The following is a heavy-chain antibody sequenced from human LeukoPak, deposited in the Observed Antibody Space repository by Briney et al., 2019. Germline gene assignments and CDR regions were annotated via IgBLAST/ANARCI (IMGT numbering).Heavy chain of an antibody. Sequence: GGSLRLSCATSGFTFSSSWMSWVRQAPGKGLKWVANIKQDGSEKYYVDSVKGRFTISRDNAKNSLYLQMNSLRAEDTAVYYCASLGGKWNYPFDNWGQGTLVTVSS. CDR3: ASLGGKWNYPFDN. CDR1: GFTFSSSW. J-gene: IGHJ4*02. CDR2: IKQDGSEK. D-gene: IGHD1-7*01. V-gene: IGHV3-7*03.